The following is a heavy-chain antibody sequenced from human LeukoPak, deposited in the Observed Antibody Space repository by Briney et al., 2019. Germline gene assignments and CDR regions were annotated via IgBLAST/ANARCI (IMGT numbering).Heavy chain of an antibody. CDR1: GGSISSGDYY. D-gene: IGHD1-26*01. CDR3: AKNGQSGFSFDP. Sequence: PSETQSLTCIVSGGSISSGDYYWSWIRQPPGKGLEWIGEGGNSGGTKFNPSLKSRVTISADTSKNQFSLKLSSVTAADTAVYYCAKNGQSGFSFDPWGQGTLVTVSS. V-gene: IGHV4-61*08. CDR2: GGNSGGT. J-gene: IGHJ5*02.